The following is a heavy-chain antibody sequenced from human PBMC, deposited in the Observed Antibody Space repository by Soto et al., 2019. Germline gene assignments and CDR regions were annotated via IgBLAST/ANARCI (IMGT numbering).Heavy chain of an antibody. CDR3: ARVGYYDSSGYLYCFDY. J-gene: IGHJ4*02. Sequence: GGSLRLSCAASGFTFSSYSMNWVRQAPGKGLEWVSSISSSSSYIYYADSVKGRFTISRDNAKNSLYLQMNSLRAEDTAVYYCARVGYYDSSGYLYCFDYWGQGTLVTVSS. V-gene: IGHV3-21*01. CDR2: ISSSSSYI. D-gene: IGHD3-22*01. CDR1: GFTFSSYS.